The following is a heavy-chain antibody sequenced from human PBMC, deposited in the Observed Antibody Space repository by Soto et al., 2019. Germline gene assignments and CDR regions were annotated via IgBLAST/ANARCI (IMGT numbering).Heavy chain of an antibody. Sequence: SETLSLTCTVSGASITDSYWSWIRQPPEKGLEWIGYIYFSGVATYNPSLKSRATTSRDTSKNEFSLKLTSVTAADTAIYYCARGDSDLAVSEAAYWGQGTLVTVSS. J-gene: IGHJ1*01. CDR1: GASITDSY. V-gene: IGHV4-59*01. D-gene: IGHD2-15*01. CDR3: ARGDSDLAVSEAAY. CDR2: IYFSGVA.